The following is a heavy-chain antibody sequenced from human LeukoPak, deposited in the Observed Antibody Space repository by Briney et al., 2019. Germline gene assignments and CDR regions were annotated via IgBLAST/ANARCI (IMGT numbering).Heavy chain of an antibody. V-gene: IGHV3-7*01. J-gene: IGHJ6*03. D-gene: IGHD6-13*01. CDR1: GFTFSSYW. Sequence: PGGSLRLSCAASGFTFSSYWMTWVRQAPGKGLEWVANIKQDGSEKYYVDSVKGRFTISRDNAKNSLYLQMNSLRAEDTAVYYCARSIAAAFGNYYYMDVWGKGTTVTISS. CDR3: ARSIAAAFGNYYYMDV. CDR2: IKQDGSEK.